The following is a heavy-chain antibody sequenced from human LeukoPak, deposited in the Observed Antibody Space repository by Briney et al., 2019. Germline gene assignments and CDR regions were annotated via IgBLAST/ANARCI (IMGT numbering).Heavy chain of an antibody. CDR1: GGSISPYY. CDR3: ARAGIAVAGFFDY. Sequence: SETLSLTCTVPGGSISPYYWSWIRQPPGKGLEWIGYIYYSGSTNYNPSLKSRVTISVDTSKNQFPLKLSSVTAADTAVYYCARAGIAVAGFFDYWGQGTLVTVSS. J-gene: IGHJ4*02. CDR2: IYYSGST. V-gene: IGHV4-59*01. D-gene: IGHD6-19*01.